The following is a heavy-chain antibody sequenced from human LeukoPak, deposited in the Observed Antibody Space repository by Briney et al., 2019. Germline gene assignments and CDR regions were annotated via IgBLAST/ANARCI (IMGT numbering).Heavy chain of an antibody. V-gene: IGHV3-7*03. Sequence: PGGSLRLSCAASGFTFRNYVIHWVRQAPGKGLEWVANIKQDGSEKYYVDSVKGRFTISRDNAKNSLYLQMNSLRAEDTAMYYCARRYFDYWGQGTLVTVSS. J-gene: IGHJ4*02. CDR2: IKQDGSEK. CDR3: ARRYFDY. CDR1: GFTFRNYV.